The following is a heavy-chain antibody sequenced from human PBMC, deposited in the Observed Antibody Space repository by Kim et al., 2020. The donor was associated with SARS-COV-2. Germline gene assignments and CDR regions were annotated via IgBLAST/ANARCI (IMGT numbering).Heavy chain of an antibody. CDR2: IYYSGST. CDR3: ARVDPITLFDY. Sequence: SETLSLTCTVSGGSISSYYWSWIRQPPGKGLEWIGYIYYSGSTNYNPSLKSRVTISVDTSKNQFSLKLSSVTAADTAVCYCARVDPITLFDYWGQGTLVTVSS. D-gene: IGHD3-9*01. V-gene: IGHV4-59*01. CDR1: GGSISSYY. J-gene: IGHJ4*02.